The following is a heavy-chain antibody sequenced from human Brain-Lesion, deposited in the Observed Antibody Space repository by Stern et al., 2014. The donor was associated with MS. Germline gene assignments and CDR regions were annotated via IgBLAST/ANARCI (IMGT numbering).Heavy chain of an antibody. CDR3: ARGERWFDS. CDR1: GFTFSNYW. V-gene: IGHV3-74*01. J-gene: IGHJ5*01. Sequence: QLQESGGGLVQPGGSLRLSCAASGFTFSNYWMHWVRQAPGKGLVWVSRVNNDGRRTSYADSVKGRFTMSRDNAKNTLYLQMNSLRVEDTAIYYCARGERWFDSWGQGTLVTVSS. CDR2: VNNDGRRT.